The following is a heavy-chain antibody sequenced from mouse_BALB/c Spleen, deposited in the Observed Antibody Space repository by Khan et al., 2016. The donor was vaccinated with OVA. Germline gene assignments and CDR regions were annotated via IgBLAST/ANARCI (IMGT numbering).Heavy chain of an antibody. CDR2: ISSSGDYI. CDR3: ARHNDGPCAY. CDR1: GFTFSTYA. Sequence: EVELVESGGDLVRPGGSLKLSCSASGFTFSTYAMSWVRQTPEKRLEWVATISSSGDYIYYPDSVKGRFTISRDTAKNTLYLQRSILRSEDTARYYWARHNDGPCAYWGQGTRVTVSA. V-gene: IGHV5-9-3*01. J-gene: IGHJ3*01. D-gene: IGHD1-1*01.